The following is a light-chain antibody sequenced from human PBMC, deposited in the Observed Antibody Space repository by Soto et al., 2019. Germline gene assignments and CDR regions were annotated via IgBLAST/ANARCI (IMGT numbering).Light chain of an antibody. J-gene: IGLJ1*01. CDR1: SSNVGGNP. CDR2: TNT. CDR3: ASWDDSLNGPV. V-gene: IGLV1-44*01. Sequence: QSVLIQPPSASGTPGQRVTISCSGSSSNVGGNPVNWYQHVPTTAPKLLIYTNTQRPSGVPDRFSGSKSGTSASLAISGLQSEDEADYYCASWDDSLNGPVFGTGTKLTVL.